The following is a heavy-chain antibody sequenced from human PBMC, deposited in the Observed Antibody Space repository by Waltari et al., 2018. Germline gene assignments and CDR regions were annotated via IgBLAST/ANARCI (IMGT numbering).Heavy chain of an antibody. V-gene: IGHV3-7*01. D-gene: IGHD3-9*01. J-gene: IGHJ4*02. CDR2: IKEDGSEK. Sequence: EVQLVESGGGLVQPGGSLRLSCAASGFTFSNYWVTWVRQAQGKGLEWVANIKEDGSEKYYVDSVKGRFTISRDNAKNSLYLQMNSLRVEDTAIYYCARAPKYYDVLTGLYVGGDYFDYWGQGALVTVSP. CDR1: GFTFSNYW. CDR3: ARAPKYYDVLTGLYVGGDYFDY.